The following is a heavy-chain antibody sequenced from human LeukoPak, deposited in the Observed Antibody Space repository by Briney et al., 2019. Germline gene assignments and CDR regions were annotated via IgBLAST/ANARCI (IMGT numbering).Heavy chain of an antibody. D-gene: IGHD2-15*01. V-gene: IGHV1-2*02. CDR3: AAGCSGGSCYLNPFDY. CDR2: INPNSGGT. J-gene: IGHJ4*02. Sequence: ASVKVSCKASGYTFTGYYMHWVRQAPGQGLEWMGWINPNSGGTNYAQKFQGRVTMTRDTSIGTAYMELSRLRSDDTAVYYCAAGCSGGSCYLNPFDYWGQGTLVTVSS. CDR1: GYTFTGYY.